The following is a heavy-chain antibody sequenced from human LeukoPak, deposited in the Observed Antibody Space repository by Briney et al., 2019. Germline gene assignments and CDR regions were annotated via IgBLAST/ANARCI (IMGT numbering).Heavy chain of an antibody. CDR3: ARGPDFRSGCKANWFDP. Sequence: ASVKVSCKASGYTFTSYYMHRVRQAPGQGLEWMGIINPSGGSTSYAQKFQGRVTMTRDMSTSTVYMELSSPRSEDTAVYYCARGPDFRSGCKANWFDPWGQGTLVTVSS. CDR1: GYTFTSYY. J-gene: IGHJ5*02. V-gene: IGHV1-46*01. CDR2: INPSGGST. D-gene: IGHD3-3*01.